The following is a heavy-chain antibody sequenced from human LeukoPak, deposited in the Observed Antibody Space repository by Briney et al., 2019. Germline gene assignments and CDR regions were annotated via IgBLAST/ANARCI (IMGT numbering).Heavy chain of an antibody. Sequence: SETLSLTCAVYGGSFSGYYWSWIRQPPGKGLEWIGEINHSGSTNYNPSLKSRVAISVDTSKNQFSLKLSSVTAADTAVYYCARVVGAALGYWGQGTLVTVSS. CDR3: ARVVGAALGY. CDR1: GGSFSGYY. J-gene: IGHJ4*02. D-gene: IGHD1-26*01. V-gene: IGHV4-34*01. CDR2: INHSGST.